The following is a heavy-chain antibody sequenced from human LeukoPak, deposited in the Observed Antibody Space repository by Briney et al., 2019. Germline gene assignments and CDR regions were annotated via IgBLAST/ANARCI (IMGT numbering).Heavy chain of an antibody. D-gene: IGHD4-23*01. Sequence: GGSLRLSCAASGFTFSSYTMNWVRQAPGKGLEWVSSITSSSSFIYYADSVKGRFTISRDNSKNTLYLQMNSLRAEDTAVYYCARRAGGYSHPYDYWGQGTLVTVSS. CDR2: ITSSSSFI. CDR3: ARRAGGYSHPYDY. J-gene: IGHJ4*02. V-gene: IGHV3-21*04. CDR1: GFTFSSYT.